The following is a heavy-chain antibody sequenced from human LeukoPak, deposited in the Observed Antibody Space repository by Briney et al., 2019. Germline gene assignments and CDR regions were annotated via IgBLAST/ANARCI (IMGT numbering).Heavy chain of an antibody. V-gene: IGHV3-73*01. D-gene: IGHD2-21*01. Sequence: GGSLRLSCAASGFTFSGSPMHWVRQASGKGLEWVGRIRTKATSYDAAYAASVKGRFTISRDDSKNTAYLQMNSLKTEDTAMYYCSIEGCGATGCYTNDYWGQGTLVTVSS. J-gene: IGHJ4*02. CDR3: SIEGCGATGCYTNDY. CDR1: GFTFSGSP. CDR2: IRTKATSYDA.